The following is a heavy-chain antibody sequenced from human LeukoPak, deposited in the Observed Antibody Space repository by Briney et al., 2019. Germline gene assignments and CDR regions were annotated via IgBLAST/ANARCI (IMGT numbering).Heavy chain of an antibody. J-gene: IGHJ4*02. CDR3: VKGRCSGSSCYGGDY. V-gene: IGHV3-64D*06. Sequence: PGGSLRLSCSASGFTFSSYAMNWVRQAPGKGLEYVSAITSNGGSTYYADSVKGRFTISRDNSKSTLYLQMSSLRAEDTAVYYCVKGRCSGSSCYGGDYWGQGTLVTVSS. CDR1: GFTFSSYA. D-gene: IGHD2-2*01. CDR2: ITSNGGST.